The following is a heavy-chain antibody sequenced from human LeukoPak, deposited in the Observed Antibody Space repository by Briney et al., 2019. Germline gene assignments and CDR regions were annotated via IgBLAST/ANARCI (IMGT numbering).Heavy chain of an antibody. D-gene: IGHD5-24*01. CDR1: GFTFSSYV. CDR2: ISHDGII. V-gene: IGHV3-74*01. CDR3: ARDWVYKIDY. Sequence: GGSLRLSCETAGFTFSSYVMHWVRRTPGKGLVWVSRISHDGIISYADSVRGRFTISRDNAKNTLTLQMNSLRVEDTAVYFCARDWVYKIDYWGRGTLVTVSS. J-gene: IGHJ4*02.